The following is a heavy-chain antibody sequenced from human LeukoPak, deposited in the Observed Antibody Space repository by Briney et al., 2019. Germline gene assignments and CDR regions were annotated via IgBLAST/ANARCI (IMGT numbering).Heavy chain of an antibody. CDR1: GFPFSSYS. CDR3: ARRAGAYSHPYDY. Sequence: PGGSLSLSCAASGFPFSSYSMKWVPRAPGKGGVGVSYISSSSSTIYYADSVKGRFTIYRENAKNSLYLKMNSLRAEDTAVYYCARRAGAYSHPYDYWGQGTLVTVSS. V-gene: IGHV3-48*01. D-gene: IGHD4/OR15-4a*01. J-gene: IGHJ4*02. CDR2: ISSSSSTI.